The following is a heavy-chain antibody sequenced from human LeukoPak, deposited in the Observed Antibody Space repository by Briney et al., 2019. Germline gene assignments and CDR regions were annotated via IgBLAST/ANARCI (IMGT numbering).Heavy chain of an antibody. J-gene: IGHJ5*02. CDR2: ISSSGSTI. CDR3: ARDRFVGSSTTRSAARNWFDP. Sequence: GGSLGLSCAASGFTFSSYEMNWVRQAPGKGLEWVSYISSSGSTIYYADSVKGRFTISRDNAKNSLYLQMNSLRAEDTAVYYCARDRFVGSSTTRSAARNWFDPWGQGTLVTVSS. V-gene: IGHV3-48*03. CDR1: GFTFSSYE. D-gene: IGHD2-2*01.